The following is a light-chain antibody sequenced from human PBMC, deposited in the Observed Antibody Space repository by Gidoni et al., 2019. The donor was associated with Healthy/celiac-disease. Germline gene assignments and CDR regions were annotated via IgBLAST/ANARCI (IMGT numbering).Light chain of an antibody. J-gene: IGKJ3*01. V-gene: IGKV3-11*01. CDR3: QQRSNWVT. CDR2: EAS. CDR1: QSVSSY. Sequence: EIVLTQSPATLSLSPGERTTLSCRARQSVSSYLAWYQQKPGQAPRLLIYEASNRATGIPARFSGSGSGTDFTLTISSLEPEDFAVYYCQQRSNWVTFGPGTKVDIK.